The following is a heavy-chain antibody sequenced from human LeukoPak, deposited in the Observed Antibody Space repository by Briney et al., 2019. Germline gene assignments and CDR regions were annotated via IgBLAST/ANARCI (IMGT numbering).Heavy chain of an antibody. D-gene: IGHD1-26*01. J-gene: IGHJ6*03. CDR2: IIPIFGTA. Sequence: SVKVSCKASGYTFISYGISWVRQAPGQGLEWMGGIIPIFGTANYAQKFQGRVTITADESTSTAYMELSSLRSEDTAVYYCARGQVGATWDYYYYYMDVWGKGTTVTIS. V-gene: IGHV1-69*13. CDR3: ARGQVGATWDYYYYYMDV. CDR1: GYTFISYG.